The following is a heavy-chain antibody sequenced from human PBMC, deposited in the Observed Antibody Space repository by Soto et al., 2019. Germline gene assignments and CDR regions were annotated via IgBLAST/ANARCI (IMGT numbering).Heavy chain of an antibody. CDR1: GGSISSSSYY. CDR2: IYYSGST. J-gene: IGHJ6*03. CDR3: ARPGIAVAGTLYYYMDV. V-gene: IGHV4-39*01. D-gene: IGHD6-19*01. Sequence: SETLSLTCTVSGGSISSSSYYWGWIRQPPGKGLEWIGSIYYSGSTYYNPSLKSRVTISVDTSKNQFSLKLSSVTAADTAVYYCARPGIAVAGTLYYYMDVWGKGTTVTVSS.